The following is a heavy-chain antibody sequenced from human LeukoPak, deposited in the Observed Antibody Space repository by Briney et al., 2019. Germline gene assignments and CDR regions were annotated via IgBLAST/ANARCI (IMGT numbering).Heavy chain of an antibody. V-gene: IGHV3-23*01. CDR3: ARLSTTRSFDS. Sequence: GGSLRLSCAASGFTFSSYAMSWVRQAPGKGLEWVSAISGSGGSTYYADSVKGRFTISRDNAKNSLSLQMNSLRAEDTAVYYCARLSTTRSFDSWGQGTLVTVSS. CDR2: ISGSGGST. D-gene: IGHD5/OR15-5a*01. CDR1: GFTFSSYA. J-gene: IGHJ4*02.